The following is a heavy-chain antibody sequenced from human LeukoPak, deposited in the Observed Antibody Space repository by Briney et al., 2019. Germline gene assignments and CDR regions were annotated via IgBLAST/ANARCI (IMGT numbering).Heavy chain of an antibody. CDR1: GGTFSSYA. J-gene: IGHJ3*02. CDR2: IIPIFGTA. D-gene: IGHD3-3*01. CDR3: ARDSLSGRYDFWSGYYSDGGRAFDI. V-gene: IGHV1-69*13. Sequence: SVKVSCKASGGTFSSYAISWVRQAPGQGLEWMGGIIPIFGTANYAQKFQGRVTITADESTSTAYMELSSLRSEDTAVYYCARDSLSGRYDFWSGYYSDGGRAFDIWGQGTMVTVSS.